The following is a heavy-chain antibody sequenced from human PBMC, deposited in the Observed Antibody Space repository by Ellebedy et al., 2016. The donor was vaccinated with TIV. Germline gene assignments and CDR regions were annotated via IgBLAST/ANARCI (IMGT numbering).Heavy chain of an antibody. V-gene: IGHV1-69*04. CDR2: IIPILGIA. CDR1: GGTFSSFA. Sequence: AASVKVSCKASGGTFSSFAISWVRQAPGQGLEWMGRIIPILGIANYAQKFQGRVTITADRSTSTAYMELSSLKSEDTAMYFCARIDYTNADPHEHFQHWGQGTLVTVSS. D-gene: IGHD4-11*01. J-gene: IGHJ1*01. CDR3: ARIDYTNADPHEHFQH.